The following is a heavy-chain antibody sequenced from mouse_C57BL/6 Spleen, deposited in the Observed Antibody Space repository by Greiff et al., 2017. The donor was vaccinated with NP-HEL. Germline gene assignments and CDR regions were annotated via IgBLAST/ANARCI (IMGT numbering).Heavy chain of an antibody. J-gene: IGHJ3*01. CDR2: INYDGSST. CDR1: GFTFSDYY. CDR3: ARDRGKIWAYDYGFAY. V-gene: IGHV5-16*01. D-gene: IGHD2-4*01. Sequence: EVMLVESEGGLVQPGSSMKLSCTASGFTFSDYYMAWVRQVPEKGLEWVANINYDGSSTYYLDSLKSRFIISRDNAKNILYLQMSSLKSEDTATYYCARDRGKIWAYDYGFAYWGQGTLVTVSA.